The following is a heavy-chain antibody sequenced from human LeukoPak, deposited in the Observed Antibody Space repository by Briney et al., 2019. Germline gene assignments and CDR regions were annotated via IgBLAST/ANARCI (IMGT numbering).Heavy chain of an antibody. V-gene: IGHV3-30*18. D-gene: IGHD6-19*01. J-gene: IGHJ4*02. CDR2: ISYDGSNE. Sequence: PGGSLRLSCAASGFTFSTYGIHWVRQAPGKGLEWVSFISYDGSNEYYADSVKGRFTISRDNSKNTLYLRINSLRAEDTAVYYCVKDQGYTSGWYDYWGQGTLVTVSS. CDR1: GFTFSTYG. CDR3: VKDQGYTSGWYDY.